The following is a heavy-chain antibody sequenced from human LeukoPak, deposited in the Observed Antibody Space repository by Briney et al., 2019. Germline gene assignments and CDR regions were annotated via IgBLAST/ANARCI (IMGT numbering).Heavy chain of an antibody. Sequence: ESGPALVKPTQTLTLTCTFSGFSLSTSGMCVSWIRQPPGKALEWLARIDWDDDKHYSTSLKTRLTISKDTSKNQVVLTMTNMDPVDTATYYCARATYYYDSSGYDAFDIWGQGTMVTVSS. CDR1: GFSLSTSGMC. J-gene: IGHJ3*02. CDR2: IDWDDDK. CDR3: ARATYYYDSSGYDAFDI. V-gene: IGHV2-70*11. D-gene: IGHD3-22*01.